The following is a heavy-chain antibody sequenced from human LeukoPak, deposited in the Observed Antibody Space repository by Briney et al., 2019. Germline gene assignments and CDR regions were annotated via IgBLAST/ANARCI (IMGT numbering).Heavy chain of an antibody. CDR2: ISSSTSYI. V-gene: IGHV3-21*01. Sequence: GGSLRLSCAASGFTFSSYTMNWVRQAPGKGLEWVSSISSSTSYIYYADSVKGRLTISRDNAKNSLYLQMNSLRAEDTAVYYCARGGYYYYYMDVWGKGTTVTVSS. J-gene: IGHJ6*03. CDR1: GFTFSSYT. CDR3: ARGGYYYYYMDV.